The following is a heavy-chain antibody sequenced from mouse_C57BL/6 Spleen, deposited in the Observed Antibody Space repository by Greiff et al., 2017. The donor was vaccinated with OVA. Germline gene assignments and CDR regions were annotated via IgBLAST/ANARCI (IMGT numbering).Heavy chain of an antibody. D-gene: IGHD2-5*01. CDR3: ASWDSNYPFAY. CDR1: GYTFTSYW. V-gene: IGHV1-64*01. J-gene: IGHJ3*01. CDR2: IHPNSGST. Sequence: QVQLKQPGAELVKPGASVKLSCKASGYTFTSYWMHWVKQRPGQGLEWIGMIHPNSGSTNYNEKFKSKATLTVDKSSSTAYMQLSSLTSEDSAVYYCASWDSNYPFAYWGQGTLVTVSA.